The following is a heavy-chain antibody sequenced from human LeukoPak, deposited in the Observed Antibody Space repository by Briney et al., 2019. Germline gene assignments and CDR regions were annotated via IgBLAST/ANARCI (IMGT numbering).Heavy chain of an antibody. V-gene: IGHV1-3*01. CDR2: INAGNGDT. J-gene: IGHJ6*03. D-gene: IGHD2-21*01. Sequence: GASVKVSCMASGYTFTNYVIHWVRQAPGQRLEWMGWINAGNGDTKYSQKFLGRVTLSRDTSASTAYMELSSLRSEDTAVYYCARAPPYCGGDCSYYYYYYMDVWGKGTTVTVSS. CDR1: GYTFTNYV. CDR3: ARAPPYCGGDCSYYYYYYMDV.